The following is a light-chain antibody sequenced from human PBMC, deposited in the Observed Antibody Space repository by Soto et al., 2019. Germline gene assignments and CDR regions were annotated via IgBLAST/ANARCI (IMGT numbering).Light chain of an antibody. CDR1: TSDVGGYYY. Sequence: QSALTQPRSVSGSPGQSVTISCTGTTSDVGGYYYVSWYQQHPGKAPKLMIYDVSKRPSVVPDRFTGSKSGNTASLTISGLQAEDEADYYCCSYAGSYTVVFGGGTKLTVL. CDR2: DVS. CDR3: CSYAGSYTVV. V-gene: IGLV2-11*01. J-gene: IGLJ2*01.